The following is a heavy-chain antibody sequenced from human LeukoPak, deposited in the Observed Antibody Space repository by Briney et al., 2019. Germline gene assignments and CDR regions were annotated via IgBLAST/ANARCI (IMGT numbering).Heavy chain of an antibody. CDR2: INHSGST. J-gene: IGHJ4*02. CDR3: ARAGYSSSWFTN. Sequence: SETLSLTCAVYGGPFSGYYWSWIRQPPGKGLEWIGEINHSGSTNYNPSLKSRVTISVDTSKNQFSLKLSSVTAADTAVYYCARAGYSSSWFTNWGQGTLVTVSS. CDR1: GGPFSGYY. V-gene: IGHV4-34*01. D-gene: IGHD6-13*01.